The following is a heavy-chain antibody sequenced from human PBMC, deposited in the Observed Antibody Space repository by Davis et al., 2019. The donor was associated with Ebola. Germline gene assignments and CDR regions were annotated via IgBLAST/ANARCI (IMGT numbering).Heavy chain of an antibody. J-gene: IGHJ4*02. D-gene: IGHD5-18*01. CDR1: GFTFNYYA. CDR3: ARDGSGYSYGSPPYFYDN. CDR2: IASDGSNK. V-gene: IGHV3-30-3*01. Sequence: PGGSLRLSCAASGFTFNYYAVHWVRQAPGKGLEWVALIASDGSNKYYAESVKGRFTISSDNSKNTVSLQMNSLRPEDTALYYCARDGSGYSYGSPPYFYDNWGQGTLVTVSS.